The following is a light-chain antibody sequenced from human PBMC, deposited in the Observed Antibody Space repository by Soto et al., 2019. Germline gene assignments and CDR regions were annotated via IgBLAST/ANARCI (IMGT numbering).Light chain of an antibody. CDR1: QSVGDNL. J-gene: IGKJ1*01. CDR2: GAS. V-gene: IGKV3-20*01. Sequence: EIVLTQSPGTLSLSPGERATLSCRASQSVGDNLLAWYHQSPGQAPRLLIYGASSRATDIPDRFSGSGSGTDFTLTIDRLEPEDFALYFCHHYGSAPWTFGQGTEVEIK. CDR3: HHYGSAPWT.